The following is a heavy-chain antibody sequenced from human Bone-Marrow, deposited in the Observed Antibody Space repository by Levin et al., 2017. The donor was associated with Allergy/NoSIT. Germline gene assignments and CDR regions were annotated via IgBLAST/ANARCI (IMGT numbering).Heavy chain of an antibody. Sequence: GESLKISCGVSGFDFSNYWMSWVRQAPGKGQEWVAKINQDGSEKYYVDSVKGRFTISRDNAKNSVYLQMDSLRVEDTAVYYCPTGGSSHLNYWGQGSLVSVSS. D-gene: IGHD3-10*01. V-gene: IGHV3-7*01. CDR3: PTGGSSHLNY. CDR2: INQDGSEK. J-gene: IGHJ4*02. CDR1: GFDFSNYW.